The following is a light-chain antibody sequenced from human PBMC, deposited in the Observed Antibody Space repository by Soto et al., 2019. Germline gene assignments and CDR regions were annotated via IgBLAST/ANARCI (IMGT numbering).Light chain of an antibody. Sequence: DLQMTQSPSSLSASVGDRVTITCQASQDIRTHLNWFQQKPGKAPKLLIYGASYLEIEVPSRFSGGGSGTDFTLSISSLQPEDSATYYCQQYEILSIFGGGTKVEIK. CDR1: QDIRTH. J-gene: IGKJ4*01. CDR3: QQYEILSI. V-gene: IGKV1-33*01. CDR2: GAS.